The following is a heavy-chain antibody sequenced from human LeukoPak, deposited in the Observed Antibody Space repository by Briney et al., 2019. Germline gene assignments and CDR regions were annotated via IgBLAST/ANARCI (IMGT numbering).Heavy chain of an antibody. CDR3: ARALYSSGWSGSDY. CDR2: INSNSGGT. Sequence: ASVKVSCKASGYTFTGYYMHWVRQAPGQGLEWMGWINSNSGGTNYAQKFQGRVTMTRNTSISTAYMELSRLRSDDTAVYYCARALYSSGWSGSDYWGQGTLVTVSS. D-gene: IGHD6-19*01. CDR1: GYTFTGYY. V-gene: IGHV1-2*02. J-gene: IGHJ4*02.